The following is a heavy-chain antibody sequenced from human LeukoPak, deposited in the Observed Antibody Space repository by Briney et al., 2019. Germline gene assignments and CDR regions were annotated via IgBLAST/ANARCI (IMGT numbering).Heavy chain of an antibody. CDR2: IYYSGST. D-gene: IGHD5-18*01. J-gene: IGHJ4*02. CDR1: GGSISSYY. V-gene: IGHV4-59*01. CDR3: ARDGRGYSYGYDY. Sequence: PSETLSLTCTVSGGSISSYYWSWIRQPPGKGLEWIGYIYYSGSTNYNPSLKSRVTISVDTSKNQFSLKLSSVTAADTAAYYCARDGRGYSYGYDYWGQGTLVTVSS.